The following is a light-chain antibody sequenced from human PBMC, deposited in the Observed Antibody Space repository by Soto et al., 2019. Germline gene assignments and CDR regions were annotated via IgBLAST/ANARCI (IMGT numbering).Light chain of an antibody. V-gene: IGKV3-20*01. CDR3: QQDSHSPPT. CDR2: RVS. CDR1: QRDSARY. Sequence: IVLMQSPGILSLSPGARATISCRAVQRDSARYLAWYHQRPGQAPRRLIFRVSNRATGIPDRFSGSGSVTDFTLTINRLEPEDVAIYYCQQDSHSPPTFGQGTKVDIK. J-gene: IGKJ1*01.